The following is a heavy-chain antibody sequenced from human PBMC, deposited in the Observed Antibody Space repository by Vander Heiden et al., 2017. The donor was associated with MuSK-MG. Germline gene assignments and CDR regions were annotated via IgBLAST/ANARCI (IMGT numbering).Heavy chain of an antibody. Sequence: EVQLLESGGGLVQPGGSLRLSCAAPGFTFSNFAMSWVRQAPGKGLEWVSSISDGGGSTYYADSVKGRFTISRDNSKNTLHLQMNSLRAKDTAVYYCAKGVLVQPYPFDHWGQGTLVTVSS. CDR2: ISDGGGST. D-gene: IGHD2-2*01. V-gene: IGHV3-23*01. CDR3: AKGVLVQPYPFDH. CDR1: GFTFSNFA. J-gene: IGHJ4*02.